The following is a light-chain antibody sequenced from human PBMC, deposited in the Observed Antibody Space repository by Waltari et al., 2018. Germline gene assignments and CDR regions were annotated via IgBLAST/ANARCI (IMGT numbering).Light chain of an antibody. CDR2: GAS. CDR3: QQYNNWPLT. V-gene: IGKV3-15*01. Sequence: EIVMTQSPATLSVSPGERATLSCRASQSFSSNLAWYQQKPGQAPRLLIYGASTRATAIPARFSGSGSGTEFTLTISSMQSEDFAVYYCQQYNNWPLTFGGGTKVEIK. J-gene: IGKJ4*01. CDR1: QSFSSN.